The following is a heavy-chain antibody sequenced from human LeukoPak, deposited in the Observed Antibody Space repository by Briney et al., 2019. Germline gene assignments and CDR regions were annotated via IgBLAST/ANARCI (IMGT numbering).Heavy chain of an antibody. CDR3: TRIPADQTFFDF. CDR1: GFTLNKYW. V-gene: IGHV3-74*01. J-gene: IGHJ4*02. CDR2: INIDGSSI. Sequence: GGSLRLSCAASGFTLNKYWMHWVRQAPGKGLVWVSRINIDGSSISYADSVRGRFTICRDNAKNTLYLQMNNLRAEDTAVYYCTRIPADQTFFDFWGQGTLVTVSS. D-gene: IGHD2-2*01.